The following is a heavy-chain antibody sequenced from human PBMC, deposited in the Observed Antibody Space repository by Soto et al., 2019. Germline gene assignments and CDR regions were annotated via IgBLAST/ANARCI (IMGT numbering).Heavy chain of an antibody. J-gene: IGHJ5*02. V-gene: IGHV4-31*03. CDR3: AKDRYSNYSNWCEP. CDR1: GGSISSGGYY. Sequence: QVQLQESGPGLVKPSQTLSLTCTVSGGSISSGGYYWSWIRQHPGKGLEWIGYIYYSGSTYYNPSRKSSVTIPVRTSKIQISLTLITVAATDTAMYYCAKDRYSNYSNWCEPWGRGTLVTVSS. CDR2: IYYSGST. D-gene: IGHD4-4*01.